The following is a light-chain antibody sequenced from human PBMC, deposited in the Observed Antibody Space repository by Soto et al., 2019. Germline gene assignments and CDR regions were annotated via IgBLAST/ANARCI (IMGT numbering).Light chain of an antibody. J-gene: IGKJ1*01. CDR2: DTS. CDR1: QSVSRY. V-gene: IGKV3-20*01. Sequence: EIVLTQSPATLSLSQVERATLSFRASQSVSRYLAWYQQKPGQAPRLLIYDTSYRATGIPDRFSGSGSGTDFTLTISRLETEDFAVYYCQQYGSSPRTFGQGTKVDIK. CDR3: QQYGSSPRT.